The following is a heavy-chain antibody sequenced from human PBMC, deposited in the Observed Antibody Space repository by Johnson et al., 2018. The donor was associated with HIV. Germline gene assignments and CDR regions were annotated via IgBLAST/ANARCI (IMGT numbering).Heavy chain of an antibody. CDR3: ARSNWAHFDAFDI. J-gene: IGHJ3*02. V-gene: IGHV3-30*04. Sequence: QVQLVESGGGVVQPGRSLRLSCAASGFTFSSYAMHWVRQAPGKGLEWVAVISYDGSNKYYADSVKGGFTISRDNSKNTLYLQMNSLRAEDTAVYYCARSNWAHFDAFDIWGQGTMVTVSS. D-gene: IGHD7-27*01. CDR2: ISYDGSNK. CDR1: GFTFSSYA.